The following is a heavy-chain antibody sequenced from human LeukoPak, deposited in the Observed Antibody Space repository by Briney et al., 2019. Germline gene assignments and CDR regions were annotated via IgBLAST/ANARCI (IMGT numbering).Heavy chain of an antibody. J-gene: IGHJ5*02. CDR1: GGSISSYY. Sequence: SETLSLTCTVSGGSISSYYWSWIRQPPGKGLEWIGYISYSGSTNFNPSLKSRVTISVDTSKNQFSLKLSSVTAADPAGYYCAREGTAGTNLNWFDPWGQGTLVTVSS. CDR2: ISYSGST. V-gene: IGHV4-59*01. CDR3: AREGTAGTNLNWFDP. D-gene: IGHD1-1*01.